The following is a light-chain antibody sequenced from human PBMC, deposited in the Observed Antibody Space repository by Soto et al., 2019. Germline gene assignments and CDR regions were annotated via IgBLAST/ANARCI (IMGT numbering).Light chain of an antibody. V-gene: IGKV3-11*01. CDR2: DAS. CDR1: QSVSSY. J-gene: IGKJ5*01. CDR3: QQRSNWPPIT. Sequence: EIVLTQSTSTLSFSPGERSALSFMASQSVSSYLAWYQQKPGQAPRLLIYDASNRATGIPARFSGSGSGTDFTLTISSLEPEDFAVYYCQQRSNWPPITFGQGTLLEIK.